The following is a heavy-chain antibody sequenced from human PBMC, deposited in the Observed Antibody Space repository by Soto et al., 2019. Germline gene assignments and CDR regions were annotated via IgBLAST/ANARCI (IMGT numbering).Heavy chain of an antibody. CDR1: GFTFSSYS. V-gene: IGHV3-21*01. CDR2: ISSSSSYI. CDR3: ARAYYYDSSGYYYDRGMDV. D-gene: IGHD3-22*01. J-gene: IGHJ6*02. Sequence: GGSLRLSCAASGFTFSSYSMNWVRQAPGKGLEWVSSISSSSSYIYYADSVKGRFTISRDNAKNSLYLQMNSLRAEDTAVYYCARAYYYDSSGYYYDRGMDVWGQGTTVTVSS.